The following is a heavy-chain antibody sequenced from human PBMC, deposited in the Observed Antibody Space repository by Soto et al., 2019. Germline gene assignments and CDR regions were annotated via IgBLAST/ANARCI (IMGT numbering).Heavy chain of an antibody. J-gene: IGHJ3*02. CDR3: ARSWIAVAGRGAFDI. V-gene: IGHV1-46*03. D-gene: IGHD6-19*01. Sequence: ASVKVSCKASGYSFTSYYMHWVRQAPGQGLEWMRIINPSGGSTSYAQKFQGRVTMTRDTSTSTVYMELSSLRSEDTAVYYCARSWIAVAGRGAFDIWGQGTMVTVSS. CDR2: INPSGGST. CDR1: GYSFTSYY.